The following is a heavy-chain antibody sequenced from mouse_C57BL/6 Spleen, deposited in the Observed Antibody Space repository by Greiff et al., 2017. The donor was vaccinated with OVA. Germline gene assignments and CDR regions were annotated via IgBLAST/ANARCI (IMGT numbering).Heavy chain of an antibody. D-gene: IGHD1-1*01. CDR2: IDPETGGT. Sequence: VHLVESGAELVRPGASVTLSCKASGYTFTDYEMHWVKQTPVHGLEWIGAIDPETGGTAYNQKFKGKAILTADKSSSTAYMELRSLTSEDSAVYYCTRRDYGSSSDYWGQGTTLTVSS. J-gene: IGHJ2*01. V-gene: IGHV1-15*01. CDR3: TRRDYGSSSDY. CDR1: GYTFTDYE.